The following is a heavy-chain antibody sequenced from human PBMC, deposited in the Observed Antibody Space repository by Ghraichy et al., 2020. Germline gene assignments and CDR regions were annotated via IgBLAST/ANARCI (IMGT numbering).Heavy chain of an antibody. CDR1: GGSISSSSYY. Sequence: SETLSLTCTVSGGSISSSSYYWGWIRQPPGKGLEWIGSIYYSGSTYYNPSLKSRVTISVDTSKNQFSLKLSSVTAADTAVYYCARRGYGDDAFDIWGQGTMVTVSS. V-gene: IGHV4-39*01. D-gene: IGHD4-17*01. CDR2: IYYSGST. CDR3: ARRGYGDDAFDI. J-gene: IGHJ3*02.